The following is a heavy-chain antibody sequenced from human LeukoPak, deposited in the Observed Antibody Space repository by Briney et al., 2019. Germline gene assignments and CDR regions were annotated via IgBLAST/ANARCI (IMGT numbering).Heavy chain of an antibody. CDR1: GFTFSSYS. CDR3: ARGGSSTSCLDY. CDR2: ISSSSSYI. D-gene: IGHD2-2*01. Sequence: GGSLRLSCAASGFTFSSYSMNWVRQAPGKGLEWVSSISSSSSYIYYADSVKGRFTIPRDNAKNSLYLQMNSLRAEDTAVYYCARGGSSTSCLDYWGQGTLVTVSS. J-gene: IGHJ4*02. V-gene: IGHV3-21*01.